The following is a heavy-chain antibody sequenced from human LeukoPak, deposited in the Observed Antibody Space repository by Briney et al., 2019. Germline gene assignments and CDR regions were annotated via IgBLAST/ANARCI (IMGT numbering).Heavy chain of an antibody. CDR2: ISHDGTNK. CDR3: ASVEAYCGGDCYG. V-gene: IGHV3-30-3*01. Sequence: GGSLRLSCAASGFTFSRYSMHWVRQAPGKGLEWVAVISHDGTNKWYADSVKGRFTISRDNAKNSLYLQMNSLRAEDTAVYYCASVEAYCGGDCYGWGQGTLVTVSS. CDR1: GFTFSRYS. J-gene: IGHJ4*02. D-gene: IGHD2-21*02.